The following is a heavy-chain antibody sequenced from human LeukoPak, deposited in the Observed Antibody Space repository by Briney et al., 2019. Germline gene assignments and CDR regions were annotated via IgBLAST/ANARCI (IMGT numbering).Heavy chain of an antibody. D-gene: IGHD3-10*01. V-gene: IGHV3-33*01. CDR1: GFTFSSSG. Sequence: GGSLRLSCAASGFTFSSSGMHWVRQAPGKGLEWVPLIKSVKGRFTISRDNAKNSLYLQMNSLRAEDTAVYYCARGYYYGSGSYFDYWGQGTLVTVSS. CDR3: ARGYYYGSGSYFDY. J-gene: IGHJ4*02.